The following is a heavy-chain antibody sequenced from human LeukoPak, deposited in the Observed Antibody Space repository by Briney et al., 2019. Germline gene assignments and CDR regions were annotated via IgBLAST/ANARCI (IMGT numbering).Heavy chain of an antibody. J-gene: IGHJ4*02. CDR3: AKDRFRYYYGSGSYGDY. CDR2: ISYDGSNK. CDR1: GFTFSSYG. Sequence: GGSLRLSCAASGFTFSSYGMHWVRQAPGKGLEWVAVISYDGSNKYYADSVKGRFTISRDNSKNTLYLQMNSLRAEDTGVYYCAKDRFRYYYGSGSYGDYWGQGTLVTVSS. D-gene: IGHD3-10*01. V-gene: IGHV3-30*18.